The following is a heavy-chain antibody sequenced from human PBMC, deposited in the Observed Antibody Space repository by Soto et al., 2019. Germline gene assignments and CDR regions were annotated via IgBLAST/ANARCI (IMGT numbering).Heavy chain of an antibody. CDR3: ARGGYSVYDAIDY. J-gene: IGHJ4*02. CDR1: GFTFSSYS. V-gene: IGHV3-21*01. Sequence: PGGSLRLSCAASGFTFSSYSVNWVRQAPGKGLEWVSSISSDTSYIFYADSVKGRFTISRDNAKNSLYLQMNSLRAEDTAVYYCARGGYSVYDAIDYWGQGTLVTVSS. CDR2: ISSDTSYI. D-gene: IGHD5-12*01.